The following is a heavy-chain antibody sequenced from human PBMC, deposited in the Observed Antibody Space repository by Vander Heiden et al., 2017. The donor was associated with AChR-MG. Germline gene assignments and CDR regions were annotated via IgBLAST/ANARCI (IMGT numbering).Heavy chain of an antibody. CDR1: GFALSSYG. V-gene: IGHV3-30*18. CDR2: ISYDGSNK. CDR3: ANAAGGYGGY. J-gene: IGHJ4*02. D-gene: IGHD3-16*01. Sequence: QVQPVESGGGVVQPGRSLRPSCAAPGFALSSYGMHWGRQAPGKGLEWVAVISYDGSNKYYADSVKGRFTISRDNSKNTLYLQMNSLRAEDTAVYYCANAAGGYGGYWGQGTLVTVSS.